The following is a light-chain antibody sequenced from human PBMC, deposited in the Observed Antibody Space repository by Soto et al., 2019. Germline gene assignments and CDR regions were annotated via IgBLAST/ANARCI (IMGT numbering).Light chain of an antibody. CDR2: DAS. Sequence: AIRMSQSPSSFSASTGDRVTITCRASQGISSWLAWYQQKPGKAPKLLIYDASTLQSGVPSRFSGSGSGTDFTLTISCLQSEDFATYYCQQYYSYPWTFGQGTKVDIK. CDR1: QGISSW. V-gene: IGKV1-8*01. CDR3: QQYYSYPWT. J-gene: IGKJ1*01.